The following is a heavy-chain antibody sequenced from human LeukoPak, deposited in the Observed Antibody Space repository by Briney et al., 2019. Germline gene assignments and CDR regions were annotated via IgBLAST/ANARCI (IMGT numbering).Heavy chain of an antibody. V-gene: IGHV1-69*13. CDR3: ARGGGVCSSTSCYGSPFDY. J-gene: IGHJ4*02. CDR1: GGTFSSYA. D-gene: IGHD2-2*01. Sequence: SVKVSCKASGGTFSSYAISWVRQAPGQGLEWMGGIIPIFGTANYAQKFQGRVTITADESTSTAYMELRSLRSEDTAVYYCARGGGVCSSTSCYGSPFDYWGQGTLVTVSS. CDR2: IIPIFGTA.